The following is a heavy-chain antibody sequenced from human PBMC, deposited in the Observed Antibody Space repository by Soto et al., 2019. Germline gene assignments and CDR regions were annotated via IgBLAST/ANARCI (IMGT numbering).Heavy chain of an antibody. CDR1: GGSISSGGYY. D-gene: IGHD5-18*01. J-gene: IGHJ4*02. CDR2: IYYSGST. Sequence: QVQLQESGPGLVKPSQTLSLTCTVSGGSISSGGYYWSWIRQHPGKGLEWIGYIYYSGSTYYNPSLKSRVTISVDTSKNQFSLKLSSVTAADTAVYYCARGSSTALPGYSYGIDYWGQGTLVTVSS. CDR3: ARGSSTALPGYSYGIDY. V-gene: IGHV4-31*03.